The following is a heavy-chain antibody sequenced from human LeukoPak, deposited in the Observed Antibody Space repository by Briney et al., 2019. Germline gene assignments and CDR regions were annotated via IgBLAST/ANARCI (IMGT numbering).Heavy chain of an antibody. J-gene: IGHJ6*03. CDR2: IIPIFGTA. V-gene: IGHV1-69*13. D-gene: IGHD2-2*02. Sequence: SVKVSCKASGGTFSSYAISWVRQAPGQGLEWMGGIIPIFGTANYAQKFQGRVTITADESTSTAYMELSSLRSEDTAVYYCASLSCSSTSCYTQFSYYYYMDVWGKGTTVTVSS. CDR3: ASLSCSSTSCYTQFSYYYYMDV. CDR1: GGTFSSYA.